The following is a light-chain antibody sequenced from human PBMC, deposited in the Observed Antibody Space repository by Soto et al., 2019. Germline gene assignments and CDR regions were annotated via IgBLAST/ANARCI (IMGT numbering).Light chain of an antibody. V-gene: IGKV3-15*01. CDR3: QQYTNWPPVT. CDR2: YAS. Sequence: IVMTQSPATLYVSPGERVTLSCRASQFISTNLAWYQQRPGQAPRLLIYYASTRATGIPARFSGSGSGTEFSLTISSLQSEDFAVYYCQQYTNWPPVTFGEGTKLEIQ. J-gene: IGKJ2*01. CDR1: QFISTN.